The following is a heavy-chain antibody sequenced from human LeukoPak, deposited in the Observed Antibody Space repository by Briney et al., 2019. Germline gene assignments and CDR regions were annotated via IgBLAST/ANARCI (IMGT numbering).Heavy chain of an antibody. J-gene: IGHJ3*01. CDR2: IRSGGST. CDR1: GFTVSSSY. V-gene: IGHV3-53*01. D-gene: IGHD3-10*01. Sequence: PGGSLRLSCAASGFTVSSSYMTWVRQAPGKGLEWVSVIRSGGSTVYADSVKGRFTISRDNSKNTLYLQLNSLRAEDTAVYYCVREGSGRTAYNDGLDVWGQGTMVTVSS. CDR3: VREGSGRTAYNDGLDV.